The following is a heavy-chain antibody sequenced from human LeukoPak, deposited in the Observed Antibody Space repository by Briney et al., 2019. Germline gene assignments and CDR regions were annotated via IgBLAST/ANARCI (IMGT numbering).Heavy chain of an antibody. D-gene: IGHD3-22*01. CDR1: GYTFTSYG. V-gene: IGHV1-18*01. J-gene: IGHJ6*02. Sequence: ASVKVSCKASGYTFTSYGISRVRQAPGQGLEWMGWISAYNGNTNYAQKLQGRVTMTTDTSTSTAYMELRSLRSDDTAVYYCARDDDSSGYYYVSFYYYYGMDVWGQGTTVTVSS. CDR3: ARDDDSSGYYYVSFYYYYGMDV. CDR2: ISAYNGNT.